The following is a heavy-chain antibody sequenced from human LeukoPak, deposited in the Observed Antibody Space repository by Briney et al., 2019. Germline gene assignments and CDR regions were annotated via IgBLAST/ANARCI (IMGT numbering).Heavy chain of an antibody. CDR3: ARHEYFNWFDP. J-gene: IGHJ5*02. CDR1: GGSISSSSYY. V-gene: IGHV4-39*01. Sequence: SETLSLTCTASGGSISSSSYYWGWIRQPPGKGLEWIGSIYYSGSTYYNPSLKSRVTISVDTSKNQFSLKLSSVTAADTAVYYCARHEYFNWFDPWGQGTLVTVSS. D-gene: IGHD2/OR15-2a*01. CDR2: IYYSGST.